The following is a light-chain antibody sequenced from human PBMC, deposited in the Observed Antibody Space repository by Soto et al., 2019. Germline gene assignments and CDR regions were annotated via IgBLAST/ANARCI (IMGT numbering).Light chain of an antibody. V-gene: IGLV1-44*01. CDR3: AAWDDSLNAYV. CDR2: HNH. CDR1: DSNIGPNT. J-gene: IGLJ1*01. Sequence: QSVLTQPPSASGTPGQRVTISCSGGDSNIGPNTVNWYRQVPGTAPQLLIHHNHQRPSGVPDRISGSKSGTSASQAISGLHSADEADYYCAAWDDSLNAYVFGIGTKVTV.